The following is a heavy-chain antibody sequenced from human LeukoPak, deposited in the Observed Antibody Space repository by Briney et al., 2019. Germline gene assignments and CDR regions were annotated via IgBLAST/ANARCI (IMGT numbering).Heavy chain of an antibody. CDR2: ISYDGSNK. V-gene: IGHV3-30*18. J-gene: IGHJ4*02. CDR1: GFTFSSYA. D-gene: IGHD3-16*02. CDR3: AKDTVPYYDYVWGTYRYPSFDY. Sequence: GGSLRLSCAASGFTFSSYAMSWVRQAPGKGLEWVAVISYDGSNKHHADSVKGRFTISRDNSKNTLDLQMNSLRAEDTAVYYCAKDTVPYYDYVWGTYRYPSFDYWGQGTLVTVST.